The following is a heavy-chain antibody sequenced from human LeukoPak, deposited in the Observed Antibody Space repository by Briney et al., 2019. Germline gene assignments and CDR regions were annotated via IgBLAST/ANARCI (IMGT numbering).Heavy chain of an antibody. J-gene: IGHJ3*02. CDR3: ARAPYYYDSSGTGAFDI. V-gene: IGHV4-39*07. Sequence: SETLSLTCTVSGGSISSSNYYWGWIRQPPGKGLEWIGNIFYRGSTYYNPSLKSRVTISVDTSKNQFSLKLSSVTAADTAVYYCARAPYYYDSSGTGAFDIWGQGTMVTVSS. D-gene: IGHD3-22*01. CDR1: GGSISSSNYY. CDR2: IFYRGST.